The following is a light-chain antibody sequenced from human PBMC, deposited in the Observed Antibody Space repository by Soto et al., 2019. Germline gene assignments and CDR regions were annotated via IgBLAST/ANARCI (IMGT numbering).Light chain of an antibody. CDR1: QSLVYSDGNAY. J-gene: IGKJ1*01. CDR2: RAS. V-gene: IGKV2-30*01. CDR3: VQGKNWHPT. Sequence: DVVMTQSPLSLPVTLGQPASISCRSSQSLVYSDGNAYLSWFQQRPGQPPRRLIYRASNRDSGVTRRLGGTRRGTDFTLQINAVEAEDVGVSYCVQGKNWHPTFGRGTRVEIK.